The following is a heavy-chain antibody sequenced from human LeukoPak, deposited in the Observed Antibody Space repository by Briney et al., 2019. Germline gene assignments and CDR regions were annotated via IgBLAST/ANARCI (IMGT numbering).Heavy chain of an antibody. V-gene: IGHV1-8*01. CDR3: AIFGVVITNFDY. D-gene: IGHD3-3*01. CDR1: GYTLTSYD. Sequence: ASVKVSCKASGYTLTSYDINWVRQATGQGLEWMGWMNPNRGNTGYAQKFQGRVTMTRNTSISTAYMELSSLRSEDTAVYYCAIFGVVITNFDYWGQGTLVTVSS. CDR2: MNPNRGNT. J-gene: IGHJ4*02.